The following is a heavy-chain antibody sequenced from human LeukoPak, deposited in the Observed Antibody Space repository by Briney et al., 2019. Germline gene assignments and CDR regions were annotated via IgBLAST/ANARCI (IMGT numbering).Heavy chain of an antibody. Sequence: GGSLRLSCAASGFTFSDYYMTWIRQAPGKGLEWVSYSSSSSSYTNYADSVKGRFTISRDNAKHSLHLQMNSLRAEDTAVYYCARVRGSGWSLDYWGQGTLVTVSS. CDR2: SSSSSSYT. CDR1: GFTFSDYY. J-gene: IGHJ4*02. CDR3: ARVRGSGWSLDY. D-gene: IGHD6-19*01. V-gene: IGHV3-11*05.